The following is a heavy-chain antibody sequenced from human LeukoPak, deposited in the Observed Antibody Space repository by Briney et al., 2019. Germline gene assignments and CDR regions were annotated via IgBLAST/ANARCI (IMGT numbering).Heavy chain of an antibody. D-gene: IGHD1-26*01. CDR2: IWDDGSYK. Sequence: PGGTLRLSCEASGLSFSNYGLHWVRQAPGKGLEWVAVIWDDGSYKYYADSVKGRFTISRDNSKNTLYVQLNNLRAEDTAVYYCAKPTRGSGSFLIDYWGQGTLVTVSS. J-gene: IGHJ4*02. V-gene: IGHV3-33*06. CDR1: GLSFSNYG. CDR3: AKPTRGSGSFLIDY.